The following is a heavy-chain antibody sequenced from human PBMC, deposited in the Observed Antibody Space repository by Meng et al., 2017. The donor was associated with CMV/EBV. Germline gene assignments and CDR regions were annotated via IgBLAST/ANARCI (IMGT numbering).Heavy chain of an antibody. D-gene: IGHD6-13*01. J-gene: IGHJ4*02. CDR1: GYTFTGYY. Sequence: QGQRVQSGAGVKKPGASVKVSCKASGYTFTGYYMHWVRQAPGQGLEWMGWINPNSGGTNYAQKFQGRVTMTRDTSISTAYMELSRLRSDDTAVYYCARFMSSSWDHYFDYWGQGTLVTVSS. CDR3: ARFMSSSWDHYFDY. V-gene: IGHV1-2*02. CDR2: INPNSGGT.